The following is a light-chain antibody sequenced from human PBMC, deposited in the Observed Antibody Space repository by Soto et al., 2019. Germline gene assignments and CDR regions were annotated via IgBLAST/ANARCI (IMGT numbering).Light chain of an antibody. CDR2: EAS. Sequence: DIQMTQSPSTLSASVGDRVTITCRASQSISSWLAWYQQKPGKAPKLLIYEASSLESGVPSWFSGSGSGREFTLTLSSMQPDDFATYFCQQYNGWTFGQGAKVEIK. CDR3: QQYNGWT. CDR1: QSISSW. J-gene: IGKJ1*01. V-gene: IGKV1-5*01.